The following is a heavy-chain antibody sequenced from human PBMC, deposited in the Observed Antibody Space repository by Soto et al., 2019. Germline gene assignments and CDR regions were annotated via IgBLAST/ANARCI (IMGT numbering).Heavy chain of an antibody. CDR1: GGSISSSSYY. CDR3: ARHYGHHNCSSTSCDYYYYYMDV. CDR2: IYYSGST. V-gene: IGHV4-39*01. Sequence: TLSLTCTVSGGSISSSSYYWGWIRQPPGKGLEWIGSIYYSGSTYYNPSLKSRVTISVDTSKNQFSLKLSSVTAADTAVYYCARHYGHHNCSSTSCDYYYYYMDVWGKGTTVTVSS. J-gene: IGHJ6*03. D-gene: IGHD2-2*01.